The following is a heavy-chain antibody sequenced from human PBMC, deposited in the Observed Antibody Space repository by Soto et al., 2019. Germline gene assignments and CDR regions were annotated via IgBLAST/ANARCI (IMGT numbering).Heavy chain of an antibody. Sequence: GGSLRLSCAASGFTFSSYAMSWVRQAPGKGLEWVPAISGSGGSTYYADSVKGRFTISRDNSKNTLYLQMNSLRAEDTAVYYCAKAGVLEYCSSTSCYGRRSFYYYGMDVWGQGTTVTVSS. CDR1: GFTFSSYA. CDR3: AKAGVLEYCSSTSCYGRRSFYYYGMDV. D-gene: IGHD2-2*01. J-gene: IGHJ6*02. CDR2: ISGSGGST. V-gene: IGHV3-23*01.